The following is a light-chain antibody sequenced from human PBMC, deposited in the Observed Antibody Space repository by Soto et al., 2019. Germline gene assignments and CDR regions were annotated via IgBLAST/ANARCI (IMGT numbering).Light chain of an antibody. Sequence: IQMTQSPSSLSASVGDRVTITCRASQAISTFLAWYQQKPGKVPKLLIYAASTLQSGVPSRFSGSGSGTDFTLTINSLQPEDVATYYCQEYNSGWTFGQGTKVDIK. J-gene: IGKJ1*01. CDR1: QAISTF. CDR2: AAS. V-gene: IGKV1-27*01. CDR3: QEYNSGWT.